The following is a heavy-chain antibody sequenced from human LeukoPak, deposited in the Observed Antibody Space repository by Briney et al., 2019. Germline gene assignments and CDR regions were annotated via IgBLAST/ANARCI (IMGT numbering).Heavy chain of an antibody. V-gene: IGHV3-48*01. CDR1: GFIFSQYS. Sequence: PGGSLRLSCAAPGFIFSQYSMNWVRQAPGKGLEWVSHIRSSSETFYADSVKGRFTISRDNARNSLYLQMNNLRGEGTAIYYCARDAGNSGYGCDLWGQGTLVTVSS. CDR2: IRSSSET. J-gene: IGHJ5*02. D-gene: IGHD5-12*01. CDR3: ARDAGNSGYGCDL.